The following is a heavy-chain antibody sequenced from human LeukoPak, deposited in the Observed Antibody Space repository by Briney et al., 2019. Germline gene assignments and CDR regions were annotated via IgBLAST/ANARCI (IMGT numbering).Heavy chain of an antibody. Sequence: PGRSLRLSCAASGFTFSSYSMNWVRQAPGKGLEWVSSISSSSSYIYYADSVKGRFTISRDNAKNSLYLQMNSLRAEDTAVYYCARDGTDGYNYFDYWGQGTLVTVSS. V-gene: IGHV3-21*01. CDR2: ISSSSSYI. CDR3: ARDGTDGYNYFDY. D-gene: IGHD5-24*01. J-gene: IGHJ4*02. CDR1: GFTFSSYS.